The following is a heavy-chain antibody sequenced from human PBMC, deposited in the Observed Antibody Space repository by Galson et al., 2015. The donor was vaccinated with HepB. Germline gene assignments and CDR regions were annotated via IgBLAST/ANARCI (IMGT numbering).Heavy chain of an antibody. CDR3: ARLRHYYDSSGTEAFDI. CDR1: GFTVSRNY. D-gene: IGHD3-22*01. V-gene: IGHV3-66*02. CDR2: IYSGGST. Sequence: SLRLSCAASGFTVSRNYMSWVRQAPGKGLEWVSVIYSGGSTYYADSVKGRFTISRDNSKNTLYLQMNSLRAEDTAVYYCARLRHYYDSSGTEAFDIWGQGTMVTVSS. J-gene: IGHJ3*02.